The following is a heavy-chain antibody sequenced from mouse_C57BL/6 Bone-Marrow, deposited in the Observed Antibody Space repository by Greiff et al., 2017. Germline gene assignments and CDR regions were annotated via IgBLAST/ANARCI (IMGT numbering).Heavy chain of an antibody. V-gene: IGHV1-81*01. CDR1: GYTFTSYG. CDR2: ISPRSGNT. Sequence: QVQLQQSGAELARPGASVKLSCKASGYTFTSYGISWVKQRTGQGLGWIGEISPRSGNTYYNEKFKGKATLTADKSSSTAYMELRSLTTEDSAVYFCARGDSWFAYWGQGTLVTVSA. CDR3: ARGDSWFAY. J-gene: IGHJ3*01.